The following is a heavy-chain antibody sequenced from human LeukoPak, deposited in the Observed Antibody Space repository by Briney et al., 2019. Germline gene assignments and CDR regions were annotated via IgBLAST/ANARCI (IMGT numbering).Heavy chain of an antibody. D-gene: IGHD3-16*01. Sequence: PGGSLRLSCAASGFTFDDYTMHWVRQAPGKGLEWVSLISWDGGSTYYADSVKGRFTISRDNSKNSLYLQMNSLRTEDTALYYCAKESKPSRLVADYYYYYMDVWGKGTTVTISS. CDR2: ISWDGGST. J-gene: IGHJ6*03. CDR3: AKESKPSRLVADYYYYYMDV. V-gene: IGHV3-43*01. CDR1: GFTFDDYT.